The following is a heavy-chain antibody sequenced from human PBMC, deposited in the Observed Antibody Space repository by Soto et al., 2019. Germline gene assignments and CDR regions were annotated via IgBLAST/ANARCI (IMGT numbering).Heavy chain of an antibody. J-gene: IGHJ5*02. CDR2: INHSGST. D-gene: IGHD3-9*01. Sequence: SETLSVTYAVDGGSFSGYYWSWIRQPPGKGLEWIGEINHSGSTNYNPSLKSRVTISVDTSKNQFSLKLSSVTAADTALYYCAISRYYDWLAQEYNCSAPWGKGTLVTVSS. CDR1: GGSFSGYY. CDR3: AISRYYDWLAQEYNCSAP. V-gene: IGHV4-34*01.